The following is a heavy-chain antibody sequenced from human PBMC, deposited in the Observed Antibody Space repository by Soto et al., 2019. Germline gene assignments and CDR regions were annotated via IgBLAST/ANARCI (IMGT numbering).Heavy chain of an antibody. D-gene: IGHD2-8*02. CDR2: LLSGGAT. J-gene: IGHJ6*02. V-gene: IGHV3-53*01. CDR3: ARWPLLLVSTANYGMDV. CDR1: DLSVSAAY. Sequence: EMQLVESGGGVVKPGGSLRLSCAASDLSVSAAYMAWVRQAPGKGLEWASVLLSGGATYYADSVKGRFTISRDISENTVYLQMRSLRVEDTAVYYCARWPLLLVSTANYGMDVWGHGTTVIVSS.